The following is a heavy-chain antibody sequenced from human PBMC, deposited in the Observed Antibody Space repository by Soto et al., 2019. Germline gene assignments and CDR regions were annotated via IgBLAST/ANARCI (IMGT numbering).Heavy chain of an antibody. Sequence: QVQLQESGPGLVKPSETLSLTCTVSGGSVSSGSYYWSWIRQPPGKGLEWIGYIYYSETNYNPSLKSRVTISIDTSKNQFSLRLSSVTAADTAVYYCARAVPGAVFDYWGQGTLVTVSS. CDR2: IYYSET. D-gene: IGHD6-19*01. CDR1: GGSVSSGSYY. J-gene: IGHJ4*02. V-gene: IGHV4-61*01. CDR3: ARAVPGAVFDY.